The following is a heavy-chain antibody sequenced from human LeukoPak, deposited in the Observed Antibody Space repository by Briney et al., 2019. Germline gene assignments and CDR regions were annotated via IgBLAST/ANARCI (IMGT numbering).Heavy chain of an antibody. CDR1: GGSISSGSYY. D-gene: IGHD5-18*01. Sequence: SETLSLTCTVSGGSISSGSYYWSWIRQPAGKGLEWIGRIYTSGSTNYNPSLKSRVTISVDTSKNQFSLKLSSVTAADTAVYYCARDEGYYYGYWYFDLWGRDTLVTVSS. V-gene: IGHV4-61*02. CDR3: ARDEGYYYGYWYFDL. J-gene: IGHJ2*01. CDR2: IYTSGST.